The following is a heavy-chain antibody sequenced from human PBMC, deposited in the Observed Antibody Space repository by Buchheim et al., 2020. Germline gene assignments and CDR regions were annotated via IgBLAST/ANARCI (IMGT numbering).Heavy chain of an antibody. CDR2: TMPLAGIT. Sequence: QVHLVQSGADVKKVGSSVKVACKASEGTFGSDAISWVRQAPGQGLEWLGRTMPLAGITNYAQKFQGRGTLTADKYTRQGYMELTNLRSDDSGTYYCARGFGGIARDWGQGTL. CDR1: EGTFGSDA. D-gene: IGHD2-15*01. CDR3: ARGFGGIARD. J-gene: IGHJ4*02. V-gene: IGHV1-69*04.